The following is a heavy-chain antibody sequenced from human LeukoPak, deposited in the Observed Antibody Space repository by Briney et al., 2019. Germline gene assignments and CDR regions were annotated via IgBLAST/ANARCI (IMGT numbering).Heavy chain of an antibody. CDR2: IYPDDSET. Sequence: GEPLKISCKASGYSFSDYWIGWVRHMPGKGLEWMTIIYPDDSETRYSPSLQGQVTISADKSTNTAYLQWSSLKASDTGMYYCARSTGYTYGYDWGQGTLVTVSS. J-gene: IGHJ4*02. D-gene: IGHD5-18*01. CDR3: ARSTGYTYGYD. V-gene: IGHV5-51*01. CDR1: GYSFSDYW.